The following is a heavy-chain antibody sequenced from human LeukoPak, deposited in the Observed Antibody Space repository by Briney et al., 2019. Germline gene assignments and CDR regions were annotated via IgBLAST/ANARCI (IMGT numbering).Heavy chain of an antibody. J-gene: IGHJ3*02. Sequence: GESLKISCKGSGYTFASYWIAWVRQMPGKGLEWMGSIYPGDSDTTYSPSFQGQVTISADKSITTAYLQWSSLKASDTAIYYCARQAYGSHFDAFDIWGQGTMVTVSS. D-gene: IGHD3-22*01. CDR3: ARQAYGSHFDAFDI. V-gene: IGHV5-51*01. CDR1: GYTFASYW. CDR2: IYPGDSDT.